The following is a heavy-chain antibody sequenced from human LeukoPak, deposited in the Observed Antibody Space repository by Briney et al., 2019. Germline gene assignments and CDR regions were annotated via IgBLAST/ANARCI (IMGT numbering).Heavy chain of an antibody. J-gene: IGHJ6*02. CDR1: GGTFSSYA. D-gene: IGHD3-9*01. V-gene: IGHV1-69*13. CDR3: ARERRYFDWLLYKNYYYYGMDV. CDR2: IIPICGTA. Sequence: SVKVSCKASGGTFSSYAISWVREAPGQGLEWMGGIIPICGTANYAQKFQGRVTITADESTSTAYMELSSLRSEDTAVYYCARERRYFDWLLYKNYYYYGMDVWGQGTTVTVSS.